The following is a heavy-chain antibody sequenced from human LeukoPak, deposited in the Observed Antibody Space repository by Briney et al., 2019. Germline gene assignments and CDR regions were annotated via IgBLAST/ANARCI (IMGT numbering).Heavy chain of an antibody. CDR2: ISAYNGNT. V-gene: IGHV1-18*01. Sequence: ASVKVSCKASGYTFTSYGISWVRQAPGQGLEWMGWISAYNGNTNYAQKLQGRVTMTTDTSTSTAYMELRSLRSDDTAVYYCARDEEYSSSWYQGAFDIWGHGTMVTVSS. CDR3: ARDEEYSSSWYQGAFDI. CDR1: GYTFTSYG. D-gene: IGHD6-13*01. J-gene: IGHJ3*02.